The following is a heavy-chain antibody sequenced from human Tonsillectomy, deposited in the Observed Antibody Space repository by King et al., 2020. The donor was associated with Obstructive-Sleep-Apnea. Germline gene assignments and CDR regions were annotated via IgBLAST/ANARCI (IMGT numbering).Heavy chain of an antibody. CDR3: ARSTAAGSYWYFDL. D-gene: IGHD6-13*01. Sequence: QLVQSGGGLVQPGGSLRLSCAASGFTFSSNSMNWVRQAPGKGLEWVSYISGSSIPIFYADSLKGRFTVSGDNAKNSLYLQMNSLRAEDTAVYYCARSTAAGSYWYFDLWGRGTLVTVSS. CDR1: GFTFSSNS. J-gene: IGHJ2*01. V-gene: IGHV3-48*04. CDR2: ISGSSIPI.